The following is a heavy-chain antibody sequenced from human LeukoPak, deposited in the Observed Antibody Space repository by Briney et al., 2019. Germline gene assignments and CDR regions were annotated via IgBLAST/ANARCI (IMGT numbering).Heavy chain of an antibody. J-gene: IGHJ6*03. V-gene: IGHV4-38-2*02. Sequence: SETLSLTCTVSGYSINSGYTWGWILQPPGKGLEWIVNIYHSGGTYYNPSLTSRVTISVDTSKNQFSLKLTSVTAADTAVYYCAKEGILGSQGENFFYYMDVWGKGTTVTV. CDR2: IYHSGGT. D-gene: IGHD1-26*01. CDR3: AKEGILGSQGENFFYYMDV. CDR1: GYSINSGYT.